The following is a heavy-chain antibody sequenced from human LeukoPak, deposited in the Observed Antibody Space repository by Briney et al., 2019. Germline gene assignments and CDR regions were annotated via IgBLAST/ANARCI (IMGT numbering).Heavy chain of an antibody. CDR2: INPNSGGT. J-gene: IGHJ5*02. D-gene: IGHD6-13*01. V-gene: IGHV1-2*02. Sequence: ASVTVSCKASGYTFTGYYMHWVRQAPGQGLEWMGWINPNSGGTNYAQKFQGRVTMTRDTSISTAYMELSRLRSDDTAVYYCARGYSSSWAAGNWFDPWGQGTLVTVSS. CDR3: ARGYSSSWAAGNWFDP. CDR1: GYTFTGYY.